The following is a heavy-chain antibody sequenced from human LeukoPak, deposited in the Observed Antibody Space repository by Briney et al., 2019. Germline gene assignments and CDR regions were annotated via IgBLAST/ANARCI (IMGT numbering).Heavy chain of an antibody. D-gene: IGHD1-1*01. CDR1: GDTISSYY. Sequence: PSETLSLTCTVSGDTISSYYWSWIRQPPGKGLEWIGYVFYSGSTNYNPSLNSRVTISVDTSKNQFSLKLTSVTAADTAVYYCARHQPTGDDAFDVWGQGTSVIVSS. CDR2: VFYSGST. V-gene: IGHV4-59*08. J-gene: IGHJ3*01. CDR3: ARHQPTGDDAFDV.